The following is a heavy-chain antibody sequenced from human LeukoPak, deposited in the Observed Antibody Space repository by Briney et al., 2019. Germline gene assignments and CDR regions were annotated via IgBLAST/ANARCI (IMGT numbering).Heavy chain of an antibody. CDR3: AKGSGINHYHWIDP. Sequence: GGSLRLSCAASGFTFSSYAMSWVRQAPGKGLEWVSAISGSGGSTYYADSVRGRFTISRENSKNTLYLKMNSLTAEYTAVYYCAKGSGINHYHWIDPWGQGTLVTVSS. CDR2: ISGSGGST. CDR1: GFTFSSYA. D-gene: IGHD1-14*01. V-gene: IGHV3-23*01. J-gene: IGHJ5*02.